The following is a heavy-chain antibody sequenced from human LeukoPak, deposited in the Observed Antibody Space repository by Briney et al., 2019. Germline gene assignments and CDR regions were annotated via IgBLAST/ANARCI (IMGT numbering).Heavy chain of an antibody. D-gene: IGHD3-16*01. V-gene: IGHV1-69*13. CDR1: GGTFSSYA. J-gene: IGHJ6*02. CDR2: IIPIFGTA. Sequence: GASVKVSCKASGGTFSSYAISWVRQAPGQGLEWMGGIIPIFGTANYAQKFQGRVTITADESTSTAYMELSSLRSEDTAVYYCAGGPMLYYGMDVWGQGTTVTVSS. CDR3: AGGPMLYYGMDV.